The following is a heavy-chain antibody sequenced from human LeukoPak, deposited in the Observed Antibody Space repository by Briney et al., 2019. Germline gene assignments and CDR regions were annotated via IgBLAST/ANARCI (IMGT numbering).Heavy chain of an antibody. CDR2: IKSDEITT. J-gene: IGHJ4*02. CDR1: GFTFSSYYW. D-gene: IGHD3-10*01. CDR3: AKGFVRGYYFDY. Sequence: GGSLRLSCAASGFTFSSYYWMHWVRQAPGKGLVWVSRIKSDEITTNYADSVKGRFTISRDNSKNTLYLQMNSLRAEDTAVYYCAKGFVRGYYFDYWGQGTLVTVSS. V-gene: IGHV3-74*01.